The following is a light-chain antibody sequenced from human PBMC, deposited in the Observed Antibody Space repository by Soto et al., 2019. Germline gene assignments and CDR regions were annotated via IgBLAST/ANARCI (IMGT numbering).Light chain of an antibody. CDR2: DAS. J-gene: IGKJ1*01. V-gene: IGKV1-5*01. Sequence: DIEMTQSPSTLSASVGDRVTITCRASQSISSWLAWYQQKPGKAPKLLIYDASSLESGVPSRFGGSGSGTEFPLTISSQQPDDFATYYRQQYNSYSWTFGQGTKVEIK. CDR3: QQYNSYSWT. CDR1: QSISSW.